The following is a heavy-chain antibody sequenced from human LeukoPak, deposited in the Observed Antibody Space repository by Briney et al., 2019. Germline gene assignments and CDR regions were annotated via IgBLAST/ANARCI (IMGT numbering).Heavy chain of an antibody. CDR3: ARGVISTDAFDV. J-gene: IGHJ3*01. V-gene: IGHV4-59*01. D-gene: IGHD3-3*02. CDR1: GDSISSYY. CDR2: IYYRGST. Sequence: SETLSLTCTVSGDSISSYYWSWIRQPPGKGLEWIGYIYYRGSTIYNPSLKSRVAMSLATSKNQFSLKLRSVTAADTAVYYCARGVISTDAFDVWGQGTMVTVSS.